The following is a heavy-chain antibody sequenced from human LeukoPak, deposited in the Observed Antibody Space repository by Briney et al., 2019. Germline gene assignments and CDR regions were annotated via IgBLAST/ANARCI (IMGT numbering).Heavy chain of an antibody. D-gene: IGHD3-10*01. J-gene: IGHJ4*02. CDR1: GGSISIYY. V-gene: IGHV4-59*01. Sequence: SETLSLTCTVSGGSISIYYWSWIRQPPGKGLEWIGYIYNSGTTNYNPSLKSRLTISVDTSKNQFSLKLTSVTAADTAVYCCARDRELGYWGQGILVTVSS. CDR3: ARDRELGY. CDR2: IYNSGTT.